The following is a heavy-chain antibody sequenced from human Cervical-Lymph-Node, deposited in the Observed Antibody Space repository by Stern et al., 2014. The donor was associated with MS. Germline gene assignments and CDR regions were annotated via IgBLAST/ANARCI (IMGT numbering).Heavy chain of an antibody. CDR1: GGTFSKFP. J-gene: IGHJ5*02. Sequence: QVQLIQSGAEVTKPVSSVKVSGKASGGTFSKFPSSWVRQAPGQGLEWMGGILPVFETPTYAQEFRGRVTITADVSTSTVYMELSSLRSDDTAVYYCALSSETSDRWYSLGYDLWGQGTLVTVSS. D-gene: IGHD6-13*01. CDR3: ALSSETSDRWYSLGYDL. V-gene: IGHV1-69*01. CDR2: ILPVFETP.